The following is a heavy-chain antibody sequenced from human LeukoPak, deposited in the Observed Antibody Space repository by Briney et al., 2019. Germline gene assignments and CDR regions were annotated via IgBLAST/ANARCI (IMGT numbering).Heavy chain of an antibody. V-gene: IGHV3-23*01. CDR1: GFTFSSYA. CDR3: AKHYDSSGYYFDY. D-gene: IGHD3-22*01. J-gene: IGHJ4*02. Sequence: GGSLRLSCAASGFTFSSYAMSWVRQAPGKGLEWVSATTGGGGGTYYADSVKGRFTIPRDNSKNTLYLQMNSLRAEDTAVYYCAKHYDSSGYYFDYWGQATLATVSS. CDR2: TTGGGGGT.